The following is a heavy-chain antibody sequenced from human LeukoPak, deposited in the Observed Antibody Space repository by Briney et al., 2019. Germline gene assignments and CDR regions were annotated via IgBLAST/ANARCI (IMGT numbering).Heavy chain of an antibody. J-gene: IGHJ4*02. CDR3: ARDVPSIFDIVVVPALDY. D-gene: IGHD2-2*01. CDR2: ISSSSSYI. CDR1: GFTFSSYS. V-gene: IGHV3-21*01. Sequence: GSLRLSCAASGFTFSSYSMNWVRQAPGKGLEWVSSISSSSSYIYYADSVKGRFTISRDNAKNSLYLQMISLRAEDTAVYYCARDVPSIFDIVVVPALDYWGQGTLVTVSS.